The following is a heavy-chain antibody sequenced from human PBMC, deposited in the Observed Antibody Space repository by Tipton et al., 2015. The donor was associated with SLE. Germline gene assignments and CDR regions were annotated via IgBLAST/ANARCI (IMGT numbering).Heavy chain of an antibody. CDR3: ARGLNYYDSSGYYPFYYMDV. D-gene: IGHD3-22*01. CDR2: IYYSGST. CDR1: GGAIDTYY. Sequence: TLSLTCTVSGGAIDTYYWSWVRQPPGKGLEWIGYIYYSGSTNHNPSLKSRVTMSVDTSKNQFSLKLSSVTAADTAVYYCARGLNYYDSSGYYPFYYMDVWGKGTTVTVSS. V-gene: IGHV4-59*12. J-gene: IGHJ6*03.